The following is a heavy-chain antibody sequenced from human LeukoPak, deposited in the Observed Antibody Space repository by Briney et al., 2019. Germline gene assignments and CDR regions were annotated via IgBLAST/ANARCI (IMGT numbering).Heavy chain of an antibody. CDR3: ATECCFDGNIYSKGFEY. CDR2: IHPNGYS. V-gene: IGHV1-2*02. J-gene: IGHJ4*02. CDR1: GYIFTGYY. Sequence: ASVKVSCKTSGYIFTGYYLHWLRQAPGQGLEWLGCIHPNGYSEPAPIFRGRVTMTRDTSLSTAYMDLSTLKSDDTAVYYCATECCFDGNIYSKGFEYWGLGTVATVSS. D-gene: IGHD3-10*01.